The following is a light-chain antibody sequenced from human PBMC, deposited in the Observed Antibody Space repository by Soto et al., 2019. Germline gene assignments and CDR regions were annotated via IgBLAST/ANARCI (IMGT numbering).Light chain of an antibody. CDR2: GAS. Sequence: EIVMTQSPATLSVSPGERATLSCRASQSVSSNLAWYQQKPGQAPRLLIYGASTRATGIPARFSGSGSGTEFTLTISSLQSEDFAVYYCQQYYFYPQTFGQGTKVEIK. J-gene: IGKJ1*01. CDR3: QQYYFYPQT. V-gene: IGKV3-15*01. CDR1: QSVSSN.